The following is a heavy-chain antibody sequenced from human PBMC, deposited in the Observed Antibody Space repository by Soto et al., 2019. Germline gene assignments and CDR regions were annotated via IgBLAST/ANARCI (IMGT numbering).Heavy chain of an antibody. CDR2: ISTSGSTI. D-gene: IGHD5-12*01. J-gene: IGHJ4*02. CDR3: ARDMAKNQGFDY. V-gene: IGHV3-48*03. CDR1: GFIFKSYE. Sequence: GGSLRLSCSSSGFIFKSYEMNCVRHSPGKGLEWISDISTSGSTIYYADSVKGRFTISRDNARDSLYLQMNSLRAEDTAVYYCARDMAKNQGFDYWGLRILVTLS.